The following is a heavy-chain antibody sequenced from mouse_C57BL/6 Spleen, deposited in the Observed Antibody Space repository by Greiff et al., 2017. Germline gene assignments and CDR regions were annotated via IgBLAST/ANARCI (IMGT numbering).Heavy chain of an antibody. J-gene: IGHJ3*01. CDR3: VRTLHYDYEGFAY. D-gene: IGHD2-4*01. CDR2: IISKSSNYAT. CDR1: GFTFTTYA. Sequence: EVMLVESGGGLVQPKGSLKLSCAVTGFTFTTYALHWVRQAPGKGLEWVARIISKSSNYATYYSDSVKDRFTISRDDSQSMLYLQMNNLKTEDTAMYYCVRTLHYDYEGFAYWGQGTLVTVSA. V-gene: IGHV10-3*01.